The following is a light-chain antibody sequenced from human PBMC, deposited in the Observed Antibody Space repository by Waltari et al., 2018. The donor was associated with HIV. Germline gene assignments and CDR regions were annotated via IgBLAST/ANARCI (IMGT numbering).Light chain of an antibody. Sequence: DIQMTQSPSSLSASVGDRVTLTCRASQSISSYLNWYQQKPGKAPKLLISAASSLESGVPSRFSGSRSGTDFTLIISGLQPEDFATYYCQQTFDGPRTFGGGTKVEI. J-gene: IGKJ4*01. CDR2: AAS. CDR1: QSISSY. CDR3: QQTFDGPRT. V-gene: IGKV1-39*01.